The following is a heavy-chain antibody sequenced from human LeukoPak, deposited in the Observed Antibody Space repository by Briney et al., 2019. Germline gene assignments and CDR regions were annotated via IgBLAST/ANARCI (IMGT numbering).Heavy chain of an antibody. CDR3: ARLVVVAATVDY. J-gene: IGHJ4*02. Sequence: SETLSLTCNVSGGSISRHFWSWIRQPPGKGLEWIGYIFYSGSTNYNPSLKSRVTISLDTSKNQFSLKLNSVTAADTAVYYCARLVVVAATVDYWGQGTLVTVSS. D-gene: IGHD2-15*01. CDR2: IFYSGST. CDR1: GGSISRHF. V-gene: IGHV4-59*08.